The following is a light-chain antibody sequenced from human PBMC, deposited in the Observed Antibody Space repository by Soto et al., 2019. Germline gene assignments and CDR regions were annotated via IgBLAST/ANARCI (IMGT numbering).Light chain of an antibody. J-gene: IGLJ2*01. CDR2: DVN. CDR3: CSYAGNTIVI. Sequence: QSALAQPPSVSGSPGQSVSISCTGTSSDIGNYNYVSWYQQHPGKAPKLMIFDVNRRPSGVPDRFSGSKSANTASLTISGLQTEDEADYYCCSYAGNTIVIFGGGTKLTVL. V-gene: IGLV2-11*01. CDR1: SSDIGNYNY.